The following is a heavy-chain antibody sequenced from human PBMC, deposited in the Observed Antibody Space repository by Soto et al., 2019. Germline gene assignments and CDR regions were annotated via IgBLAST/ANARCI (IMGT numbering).Heavy chain of an antibody. CDR3: ARGGHVVVVTAALDY. CDR1: GDTFTDYY. CDR2: VNPSGGHT. Sequence: QVQLVQSGAEVKKPGASVKVSCKASGDTFTDYYIHWVRQAPGQGLEWMGTVNPSGGHTTYAQHXLXXXTXXRDTSTCPLYMELTSLTSEDTAIYYCARGGHVVVVTAALDYWGQGTLVTVSS. V-gene: IGHV1-46*01. J-gene: IGHJ4*02. D-gene: IGHD2-21*02.